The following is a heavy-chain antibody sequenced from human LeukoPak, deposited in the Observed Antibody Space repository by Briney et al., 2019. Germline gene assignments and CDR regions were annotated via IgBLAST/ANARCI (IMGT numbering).Heavy chain of an antibody. CDR3: ARSYGDFHFDY. CDR2: IYHSGST. D-gene: IGHD4-17*01. V-gene: IGHV4-30-2*05. Sequence: SQTLSLTCAVSGGSISSGGYSWSWIRQPPGKGLEWIGYIYHSGSTYYNPSLKSRVTISVDTSKNQFSLKLSSVTAADTAVYYCARSYGDFHFDYWGQGTLVTVSS. CDR1: GGSISSGGYS. J-gene: IGHJ4*02.